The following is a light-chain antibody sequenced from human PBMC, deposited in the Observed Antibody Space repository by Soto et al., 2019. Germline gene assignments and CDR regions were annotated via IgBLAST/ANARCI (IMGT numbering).Light chain of an antibody. V-gene: IGKV3-20*01. J-gene: IGKJ1*01. CDR2: GAS. Sequence: VVLTQSPGTLSLSPGERATLSCRASQSVSSIYLAWYQQKPGQAPRLLIYGASSRATGIPARFSGSASGTDFTLTISRLEPEDFAVYYCHQYAGSPWTFGQGTKVEIK. CDR3: HQYAGSPWT. CDR1: QSVSSIY.